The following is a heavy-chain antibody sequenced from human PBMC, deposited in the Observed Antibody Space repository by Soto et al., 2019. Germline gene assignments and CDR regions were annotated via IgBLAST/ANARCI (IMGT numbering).Heavy chain of an antibody. CDR2: ISGSSGST. D-gene: IGHD3-3*01. J-gene: IGHJ5*02. Sequence: PGGSLILSCAASGFTFSSYAMSWVRQAPGKGLEWVSAISGSSGSTYYADSVKGRFTISRDNAKNSLYLQMNSLRAEDTAVYYCARDGDYDFWSGPNWFDPWGQGTLVTVS. CDR3: ARDGDYDFWSGPNWFDP. CDR1: GFTFSSYA. V-gene: IGHV3-23*01.